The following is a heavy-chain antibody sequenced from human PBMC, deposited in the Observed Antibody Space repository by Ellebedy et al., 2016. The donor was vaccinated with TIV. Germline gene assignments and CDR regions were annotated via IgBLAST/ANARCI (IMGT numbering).Heavy chain of an antibody. CDR3: ARDLSQQWLVHYYYYYGMDV. Sequence: GESLKISXAASGFTFSDYYMSWIRQAPGKGLEWVSYISSSGSTIYYADSVKGRFTISRDNAKNSLYLQMNSLRAEDTAVYYCARDLSQQWLVHYYYYYGMDVWGQGTTVTVSS. CDR2: ISSSGSTI. V-gene: IGHV3-11*01. CDR1: GFTFSDYY. J-gene: IGHJ6*02. D-gene: IGHD6-19*01.